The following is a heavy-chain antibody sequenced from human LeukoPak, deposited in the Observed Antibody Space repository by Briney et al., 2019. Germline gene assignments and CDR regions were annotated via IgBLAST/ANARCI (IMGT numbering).Heavy chain of an antibody. V-gene: IGHV3-23*01. Sequence: GGSLRLSCAASGFTFSSYAMSWARQAPGKGLEWVSAISGSGGSTYYADSVKGRFTISRDNSKNTLYLQMNSLRAEDTAVYYCAKRGPRWLQLNGLFDYWGQGTLVTVSS. CDR2: ISGSGGST. D-gene: IGHD5-24*01. CDR3: AKRGPRWLQLNGLFDY. CDR1: GFTFSSYA. J-gene: IGHJ4*02.